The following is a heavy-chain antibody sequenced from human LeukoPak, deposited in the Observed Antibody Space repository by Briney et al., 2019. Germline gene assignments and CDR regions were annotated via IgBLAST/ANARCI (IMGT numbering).Heavy chain of an antibody. D-gene: IGHD1-26*01. CDR2: IKNRPDGGTT. J-gene: IGHJ3*02. Sequence: PGGSLRLSCAASGFTFNSAWVNWVRQAPGKGLEWVGRIKNRPDGGTTEYAAPVRGRFTISRDNSKTTVYLQMNSLKIEDTAMYYCTTPIMGTTHWGGFEIWGQGTMVTVSS. V-gene: IGHV3-15*07. CDR1: GFTFNSAW. CDR3: TTPIMGTTHWGGFEI.